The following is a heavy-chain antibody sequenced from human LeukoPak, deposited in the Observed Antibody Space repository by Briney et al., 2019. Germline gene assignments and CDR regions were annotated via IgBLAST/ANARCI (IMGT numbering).Heavy chain of an antibody. CDR1: GFTFSSYA. Sequence: GGSLRLSCAASGFTFSSYAMHWVRQAPGKGREWVAVISYDGSNKYYADSVKGRFTISRDNSKNTLYLQMNSLRAEDTAVYYCARDSKGSSSWYGGHYYYYYYMDVWGKGTTVTVSS. V-gene: IGHV3-30*04. CDR3: ARDSKGSSSWYGGHYYYYYYMDV. D-gene: IGHD6-13*01. CDR2: ISYDGSNK. J-gene: IGHJ6*03.